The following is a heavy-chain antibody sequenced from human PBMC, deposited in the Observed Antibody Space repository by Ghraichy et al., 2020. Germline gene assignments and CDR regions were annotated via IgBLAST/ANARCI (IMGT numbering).Heavy chain of an antibody. J-gene: IGHJ4*02. V-gene: IGHV3-21*01. Sequence: GGSLRLSCATSGFSFSGYSMNWVRQAPGKGLEWVSSISSSSYIYYTDSVKGRFTISRDNAKNSLYLQMNSLRAEDTAVYYCARDGAFCGTPTCYQYFDYWGQGTLVTVSS. CDR3: ARDGAFCGTPTCYQYFDY. CDR1: GFSFSGYS. D-gene: IGHD2-2*01. CDR2: ISSSSYI.